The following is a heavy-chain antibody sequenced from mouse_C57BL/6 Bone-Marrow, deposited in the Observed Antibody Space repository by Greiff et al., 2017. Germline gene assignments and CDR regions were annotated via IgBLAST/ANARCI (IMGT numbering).Heavy chain of an antibody. CDR2: IDPENGDT. V-gene: IGHV14-4*01. D-gene: IGHD4-1*01. Sequence: VQLQQSGAELVRPGASVKLSCTASGFNIKDDYMHWVKQRPEQGLEWIGWIDPENGDTEYASKFQGKATITADTSSNTAYLQLSSLTSEDTAVDYCTTWGYWAWCAYWGQGTLVTVSA. CDR3: TTWGYWAWCAY. J-gene: IGHJ3*01. CDR1: GFNIKDDY.